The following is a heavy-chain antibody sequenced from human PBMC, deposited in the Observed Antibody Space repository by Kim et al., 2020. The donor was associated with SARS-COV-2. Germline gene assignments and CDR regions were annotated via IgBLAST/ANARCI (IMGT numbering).Heavy chain of an antibody. CDR2: ISYDGGNK. V-gene: IGHV3-30-3*01. Sequence: GGSLRLSCAASGFTFRNYALHWVRQAPGKGLEWVSVISYDGGNKYYPDSVKGRFSISRDNSKNTPYLEMNSLRAEDTAEYYCARSLKDYGEYGWYSDLWGRGTLVTVSS. D-gene: IGHD4-17*01. CDR1: GFTFRNYA. J-gene: IGHJ2*01. CDR3: ARSLKDYGEYGWYSDL.